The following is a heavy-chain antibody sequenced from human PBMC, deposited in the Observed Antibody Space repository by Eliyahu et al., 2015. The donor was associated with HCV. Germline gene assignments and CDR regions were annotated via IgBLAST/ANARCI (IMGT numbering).Heavy chain of an antibody. J-gene: IGHJ5*02. CDR2: ITHSRST. CDR3: AVVPAAVGSFYNWFDP. Sequence: QVQQEPWGAGLLKPSETLSLSCTVHGGPFSAXXXXXIXQPPGRGXAWIGEITHSRSTNYNPSXKRRVTISMDTSKNQFSLKVNSVTAADTAVYYCAVVPAAVGSFYNWFDPWGQGTQVIVSS. D-gene: IGHD2-2*01. V-gene: IGHV4-34*02. CDR1: GGPFSAXX.